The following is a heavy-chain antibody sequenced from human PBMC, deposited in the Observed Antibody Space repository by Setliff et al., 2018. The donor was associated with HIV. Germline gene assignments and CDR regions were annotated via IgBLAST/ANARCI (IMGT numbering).Heavy chain of an antibody. Sequence: ASVKVSCKASGYTFTNYGINWVRQAPGLGLEWMGWISGYNGKTEYAQRFQDRVTMTTDTSTNTVYMEMRRLTSDDTAVYYCAREGVSTVDEEWYYFDQWGQGTLVTVSS. J-gene: IGHJ4*02. D-gene: IGHD3-3*01. CDR1: GYTFTNYG. CDR2: ISGYNGKT. V-gene: IGHV1-18*01. CDR3: AREGVSTVDEEWYYFDQ.